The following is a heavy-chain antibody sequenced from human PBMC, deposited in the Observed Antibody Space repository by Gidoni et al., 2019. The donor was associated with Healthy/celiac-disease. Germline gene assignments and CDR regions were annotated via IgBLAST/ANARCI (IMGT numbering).Heavy chain of an antibody. D-gene: IGHD4-17*01. CDR3: AIPGYGGNSVYYYYMDV. CDR1: GGPFSSYA. V-gene: IGHV1-69*01. CDR2: ISPIFGTA. Sequence: QVQLVQSGAEVKKPGSSVKVSCKASGGPFSSYAISWVRQAPGQGLEWMGWISPIFGTANYAQKFQGRVTITADESTSTAYMELSSLRSEDTSVYYCAIPGYGGNSVYYYYMDVWGKGTTVTVSS. J-gene: IGHJ6*03.